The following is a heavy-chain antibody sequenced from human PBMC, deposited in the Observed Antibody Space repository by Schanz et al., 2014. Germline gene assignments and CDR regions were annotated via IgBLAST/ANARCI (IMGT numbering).Heavy chain of an antibody. J-gene: IGHJ6*02. CDR1: GGSISSGGYS. CDR3: ARGGRTTYNYYYGMDV. CDR2: IYYSGST. D-gene: IGHD1-1*01. Sequence: QVQLQESGPGLVKPSQTLSLTCAVSGGSISSGGYSWNWIRQPPGKGLEWIVYIYYSGSTYYNPSLKSRVTISVDTSKTQFSLKLSSGPAADTAVYYCARGGRTTYNYYYGMDVWGQGTTVTVSS. V-gene: IGHV4-30-4*07.